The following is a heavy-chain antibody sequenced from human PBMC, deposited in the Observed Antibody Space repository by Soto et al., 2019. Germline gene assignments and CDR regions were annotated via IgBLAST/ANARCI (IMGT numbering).Heavy chain of an antibody. D-gene: IGHD5-18*01. CDR2: INAGNGNT. CDR1: GYTFTSYA. CDR3: AREPSTDTAMACPDY. V-gene: IGHV1-3*01. J-gene: IGHJ4*02. Sequence: QVQLVQSGAEVKKPGASVKVSCKASGYTFTSYAMHWVRQAPGQRLEWMGWINAGNGNTKYSQKFQGRVTITRDTSASTAYMELSSLRAEDTALYYCAREPSTDTAMACPDYWGQGTLVTVSS.